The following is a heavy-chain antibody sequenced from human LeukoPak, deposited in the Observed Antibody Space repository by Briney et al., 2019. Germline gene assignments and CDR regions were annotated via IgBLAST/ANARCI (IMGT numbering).Heavy chain of an antibody. CDR2: IYSGGST. D-gene: IGHD1-26*01. CDR3: AKGADIVGAAYYFDY. CDR1: GFTVSSNY. Sequence: PGGSLRLSCAASGFTVSSNYMSWVRQAPGKGLEWVSVIYSGGSTYYADSVKGRFTISRDNSKNTLYLQMNSLRAEDTAVYYCAKGADIVGAAYYFDYWGQGTLVTVSS. V-gene: IGHV3-66*01. J-gene: IGHJ4*02.